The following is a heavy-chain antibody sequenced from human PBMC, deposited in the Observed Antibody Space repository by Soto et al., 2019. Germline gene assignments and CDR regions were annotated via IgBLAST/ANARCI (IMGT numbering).Heavy chain of an antibody. J-gene: IGHJ4*02. CDR1: EFTFSNYN. CDR3: ARLKYYDSNVGGFDY. D-gene: IGHD3-22*01. V-gene: IGHV3-21*01. CDR2: ISSRGSSI. Sequence: PGGSLRLSCAASEFTFSNYNMNWVRQAPGKGLEWVSSISSRGSSIYYADSVKGRFTISRDNAKNSLYLQMNSLRAEDTAVYSCARLKYYDSNVGGFDYWGQGTLVTVSS.